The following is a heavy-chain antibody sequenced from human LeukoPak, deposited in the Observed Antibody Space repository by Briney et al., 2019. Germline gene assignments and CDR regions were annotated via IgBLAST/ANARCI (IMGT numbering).Heavy chain of an antibody. CDR2: ISSSSSYI. CDR3: ARETPNEY. CDR1: GFTVSSNY. J-gene: IGHJ4*02. D-gene: IGHD1-1*01. V-gene: IGHV3-21*01. Sequence: PGGSLRLSCAASGFTVSSNYMSWVRQAPGKGLEWVSSISSSSSYIYFADSVKGRFTISRDNAKNSLYLQMNSLRAEDTAVYYCARETPNEYWGQGTLVTVSS.